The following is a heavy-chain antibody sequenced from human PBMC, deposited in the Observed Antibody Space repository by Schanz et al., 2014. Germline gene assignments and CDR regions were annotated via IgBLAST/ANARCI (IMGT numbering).Heavy chain of an antibody. CDR3: ARDHVATTDYDYFFYYLDV. CDR1: GGTFSTYT. D-gene: IGHD1-1*01. J-gene: IGHJ6*03. CDR2: ISAYTNNT. V-gene: IGHV1-18*01. Sequence: QVQLVQSGAEVKKPGSSVKVSCKASGGTFSTYTISWVRQAPGQGLEWMGWISAYTNNTNYAQKVQGRVTMTTDTSTGTAYMELRSLRSDDTAVYYCARDHVATTDYDYFFYYLDVWATGITVIVSS.